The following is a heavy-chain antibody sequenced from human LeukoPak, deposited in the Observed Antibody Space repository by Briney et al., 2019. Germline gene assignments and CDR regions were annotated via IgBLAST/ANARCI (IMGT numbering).Heavy chain of an antibody. D-gene: IGHD6-19*01. CDR1: GFTFSNYA. V-gene: IGHV3-23*01. CDR2: IGGSGAKT. J-gene: IGHJ4*02. Sequence: PGGSLRLSCTASGFTFSNYAISWVRQAPGKGLDWVSTIGGSGAKTFYADSVKGRFTISRDNSLNTVHLQMNALGAEDTAVYYCTKDPGLFTRGWDGNFWGQGTQVTVSS. CDR3: TKDPGLFTRGWDGNF.